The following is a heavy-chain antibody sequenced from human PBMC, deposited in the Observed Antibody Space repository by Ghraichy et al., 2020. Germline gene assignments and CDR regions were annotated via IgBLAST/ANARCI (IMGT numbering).Heavy chain of an antibody. CDR2: ISTYNGNT. CDR3: AGGGGTGVGYFDY. D-gene: IGHD3-16*01. CDR1: GYTFISYT. J-gene: IGHJ4*02. V-gene: IGHV1-18*01. Sequence: ASVKVSCKASGYTFISYTINWVRQAPGQGLEWMGWISTYNGNTDYAQKVQGRVTMTTDTTTSTAYMELRSLRSDDTAVYYCAGGGGTGVGYFDYWGQGTLVTVSS.